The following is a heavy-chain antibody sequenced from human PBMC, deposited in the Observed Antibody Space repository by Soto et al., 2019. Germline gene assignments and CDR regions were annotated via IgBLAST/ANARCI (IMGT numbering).Heavy chain of an antibody. CDR2: IYSGGRT. J-gene: IGHJ4*02. V-gene: IGHV3-66*01. CDR1: GFTVSSNY. D-gene: IGHD5-12*01. CDR3: VKDQGGYSGYAFDY. Sequence: GGSLRLSCAASGFTVSSNYMSWVRQAPGKGLEWVSVIYSGGRTYYADSVKGRFTISRDNSKNTLYLQMSSLRAEDTAVYYCVKDQGGYSGYAFDYWGQGTLVTVSS.